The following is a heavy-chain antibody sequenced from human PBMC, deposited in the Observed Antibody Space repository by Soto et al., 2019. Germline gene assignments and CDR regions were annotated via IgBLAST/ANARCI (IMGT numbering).Heavy chain of an antibody. CDR3: ANKGGGDRILDY. Sequence: QITLKESGPTLVKPTQTLTLTCTFSGFSLSASGVGVGWIRQPPGKALEWLAIIYWDDAKHYSPSLKSSLTIPQDTSKNQVVLTMTNMDPVDTATYYCANKGGGDRILDYWGQGTLVTVSS. CDR2: IYWDDAK. D-gene: IGHD3-16*01. V-gene: IGHV2-5*02. J-gene: IGHJ4*02. CDR1: GFSLSASGVG.